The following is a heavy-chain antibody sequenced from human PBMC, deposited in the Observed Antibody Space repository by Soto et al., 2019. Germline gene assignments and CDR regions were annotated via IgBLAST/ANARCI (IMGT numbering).Heavy chain of an antibody. V-gene: IGHV1-18*04. CDR2: VTSYNGDK. J-gene: IGHJ5*01. CDR3: AIHQWLKVPAVVGDNFDS. D-gene: IGHD6-19*01. CDR1: GKAIIGHG. Sequence: GRPEKVCCKASGKAIIGHGISWVRQASGQGLEWRGWVTSYNGDKKYARKYQDRITLTTDKSTRTVYMELTILIFDDTAVYYCAIHQWLKVPAVVGDNFDSWGQGTLVTASS.